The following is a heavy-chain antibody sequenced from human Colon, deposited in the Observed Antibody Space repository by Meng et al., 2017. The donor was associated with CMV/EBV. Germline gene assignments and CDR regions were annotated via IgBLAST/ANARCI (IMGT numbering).Heavy chain of an antibody. CDR3: TRGYSGLAIYAFDI. J-gene: IGHJ3*02. V-gene: IGHV3-72*01. D-gene: IGHD4-23*01. CDR1: GLGFSEQY. Sequence: GESLKISCIASGLGFSEQYMDWIRQPPGKGLEWVGRIGNGKNSYFTEYAASVRGRFTISRDDSQNSLFLQMTSLKTDDTAVYFCTRGYSGLAIYAFDIWGPRTMVTVSS. CDR2: IGNGKNSYFT.